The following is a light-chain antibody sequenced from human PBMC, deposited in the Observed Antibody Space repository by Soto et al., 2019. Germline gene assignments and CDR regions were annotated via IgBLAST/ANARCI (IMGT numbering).Light chain of an antibody. Sequence: QAVVTQPPSVSGAPGQRVTISCTGSSSNIGAGYVVHWYQQLPGTAPKLLIYGNNNRPSGVPDRFSGSKSHTSASLAITGLQAEDEADYYCQSYDSSLSGSIFGGGTKLTVL. J-gene: IGLJ2*01. V-gene: IGLV1-40*01. CDR1: SSNIGAGYV. CDR3: QSYDSSLSGSI. CDR2: GNN.